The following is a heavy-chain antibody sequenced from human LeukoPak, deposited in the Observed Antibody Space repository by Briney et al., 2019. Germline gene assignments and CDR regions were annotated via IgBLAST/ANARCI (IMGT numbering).Heavy chain of an antibody. V-gene: IGHV4-34*01. D-gene: IGHD2-8*01. CDR3: ARVGGRLIDY. Sequence: SETLSLTCAVYGGSFSGYYWSWIRQPPGKGLEWIGEINHSGSSNYNPSLKSRVTISVDTSKNQFSLKLSSVTAADTAVYYCARVGGRLIDYWGQGTLVTVSS. J-gene: IGHJ4*02. CDR1: GGSFSGYY. CDR2: INHSGSS.